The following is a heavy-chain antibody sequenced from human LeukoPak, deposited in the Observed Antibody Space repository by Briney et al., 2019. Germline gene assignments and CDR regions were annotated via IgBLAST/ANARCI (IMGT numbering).Heavy chain of an antibody. D-gene: IGHD6-19*01. Sequence: NASETLSLTCTVSGGSISGYFWSWIRQPPGKGLELIGYLYYSGSTNYNPSLKSRVTVPVDTSKDQFSLRLSSVTAADTAVYYCARLLAVAGGDAFDIWGQGKMVTVSS. CDR2: LYYSGST. V-gene: IGHV4-59*08. J-gene: IGHJ3*02. CDR1: GGSISGYF. CDR3: ARLLAVAGGDAFDI.